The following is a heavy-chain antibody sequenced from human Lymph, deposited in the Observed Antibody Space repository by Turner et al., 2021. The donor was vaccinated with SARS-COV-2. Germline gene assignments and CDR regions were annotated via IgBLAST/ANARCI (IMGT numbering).Heavy chain of an antibody. V-gene: IGHV1-24*01. CDR3: AKDRKKWLVQTGDGMDV. CDR2: IDPEDGAT. J-gene: IGHJ6*02. Sequence: QVQLVQSGAEVKKPGASVKVSCKVSGYTLTELPMHWVRQAPGKGLEWMRGIDPEDGATIYAQKFQGRITMNEDKTIDTVYMELSTLGSEDTAVYYCAKDRKKWLVQTGDGMDVWGQGTTVTVSS. D-gene: IGHD6-19*01. CDR1: GYTLTELP.